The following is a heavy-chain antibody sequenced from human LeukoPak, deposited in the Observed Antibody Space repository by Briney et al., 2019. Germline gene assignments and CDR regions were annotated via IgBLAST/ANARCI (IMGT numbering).Heavy chain of an antibody. V-gene: IGHV4-59*01. J-gene: IGHJ3*02. CDR3: ARGDSSSWALYVFDI. D-gene: IGHD6-13*01. CDR1: GGSISSYY. CDR2: VYDSGST. Sequence: SETLSLTCTVSGGSISSYYWSWIRQPPGKGLEWIGYVYDSGSTNYNPSLRSRVTISDDTSKNQFSLKLSSVTAADTAVYYCARGDSSSWALYVFDIWGQGTLVTVSS.